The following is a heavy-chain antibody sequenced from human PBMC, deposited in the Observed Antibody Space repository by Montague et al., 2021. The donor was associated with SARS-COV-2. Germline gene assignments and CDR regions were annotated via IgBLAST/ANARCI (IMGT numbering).Heavy chain of an antibody. CDR1: GGSISNYF. V-gene: IGHV4-59*01. J-gene: IGHJ6*02. CDR3: ARDVRPWDYGMDV. CDR2: ISHSGTT. D-gene: IGHD2/OR15-2a*01. Sequence: SETLSLTCTVSGGSISNYFWNWVRQAPGKGLEWIAYISHSGTTNYNPSLRRRVTISIDRSNNQFSLKLNSVTAADTAVYYCARDVRPWDYGMDVWSQGTKVTVSS.